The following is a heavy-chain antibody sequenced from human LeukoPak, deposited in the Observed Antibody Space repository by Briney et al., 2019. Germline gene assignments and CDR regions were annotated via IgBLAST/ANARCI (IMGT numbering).Heavy chain of an antibody. J-gene: IGHJ5*02. CDR3: ARHSSNLVDP. D-gene: IGHD1-14*01. CDR1: GXSFTTFC. Sequence: GESLKISFKASGXSFTTFCIGWVRQMPGKGLEWMGIIYPGDSDTRYSPSFQGRVTISADKSISTAYLQWSSLKASDTAMYYCARHSSNLVDPWGQGTLVTVSS. CDR2: IYPGDSDT. V-gene: IGHV5-51*01.